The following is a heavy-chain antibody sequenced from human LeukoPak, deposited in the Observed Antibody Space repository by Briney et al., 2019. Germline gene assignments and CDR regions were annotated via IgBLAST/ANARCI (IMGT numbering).Heavy chain of an antibody. CDR2: INSDGSST. V-gene: IGHV3-74*01. CDR1: GFTFSSYW. CDR3: ARGITTQWYYYYYMDV. Sequence: GGSLRLSCAASGFTFSSYWMHWVRQAPGKGLVWVSRINSDGSSTSYADSVKGRFTISRDNAKSTLYLQMNSLRAEDTAVYYCARGITTQWYYYYYMDVWGKGTTVTVSS. D-gene: IGHD3-3*01. J-gene: IGHJ6*03.